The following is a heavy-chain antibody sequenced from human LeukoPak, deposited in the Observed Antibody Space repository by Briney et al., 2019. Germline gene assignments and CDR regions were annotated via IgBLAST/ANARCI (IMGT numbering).Heavy chain of an antibody. V-gene: IGHV3-53*01. D-gene: IGHD4-11*01. Sequence: PGGSLRLSCVVSGFTVSTNFMSWVRQAPGERLEWVSVIYSGGSTYYADSVKGRFIISRDNSKNTLYLQMNSLRAEDTAVYYCARTRVDTTTFDYFDYWGQGTLVTVSS. CDR2: IYSGGST. CDR1: GFTVSTNF. CDR3: ARTRVDTTTFDYFDY. J-gene: IGHJ4*02.